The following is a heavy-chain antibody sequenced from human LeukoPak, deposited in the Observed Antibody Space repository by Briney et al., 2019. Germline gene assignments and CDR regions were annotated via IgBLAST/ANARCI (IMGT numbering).Heavy chain of an antibody. J-gene: IGHJ3*02. D-gene: IGHD5-18*01. V-gene: IGHV3-30-3*01. CDR2: ISYDGSNK. CDR1: GFTFSSYA. CDR3: ARGGTAMDLGDAFDI. Sequence: GGSLRLSCAASGFTFSSYAMHWVRQAPGKGLEWVAVISYDGSNKYYADSVKGRFTISRDNSKNTLYLQMNSLRAEDTAVYHCARGGTAMDLGDAFDIWGQGTMVTVSS.